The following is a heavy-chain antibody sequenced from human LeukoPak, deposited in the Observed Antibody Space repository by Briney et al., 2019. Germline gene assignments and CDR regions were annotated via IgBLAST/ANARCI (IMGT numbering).Heavy chain of an antibody. J-gene: IGHJ6*03. D-gene: IGHD3-10*01. CDR1: GGSISSGSYY. CDR2: IYTGGST. Sequence: SETLSLTCTVSGGSISSGSYYWSWIRQPAGKGLEWIGRIYTGGSTNYNPSLKSRVTISVDTSKNQFSLKLSSVTAADTAVYYCARDGAMVRGVRATYYYMDVWGKGTTVTVSS. CDR3: ARDGAMVRGVRATYYYMDV. V-gene: IGHV4-61*02.